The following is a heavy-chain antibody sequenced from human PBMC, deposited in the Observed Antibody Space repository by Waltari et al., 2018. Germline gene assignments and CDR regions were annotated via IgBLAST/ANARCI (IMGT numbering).Heavy chain of an antibody. V-gene: IGHV6-1*01. CDR3: ARYGQWLDY. CDR2: TYFRAKWYN. D-gene: IGHD6-19*01. J-gene: IGHJ4*02. CDR1: GDSVSSNSAA. Sequence: QVQLQQSGPGLVKPSQTLSLTCAISGDSVSSNSAAWNWIRQSPSRGLEWLGRTYFRAKWYNEYGGSVKSRITINPGTSKNQFSLQLNSVTPEETGVYYCARYGQWLDYWGQGTLVTVSS.